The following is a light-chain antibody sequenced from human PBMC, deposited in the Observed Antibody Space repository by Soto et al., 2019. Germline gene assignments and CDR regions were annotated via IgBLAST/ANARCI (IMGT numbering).Light chain of an antibody. CDR2: GGS. CDR1: QNIRGNE. Sequence: EVVLTQSPGALSLSPGEGVTLSCRASQNIRGNELACYRQKRGQAPRLLMYGGSTMADGIPDRFSGRGTGTNFTLTISRLEPEDSAVYYCQDYGTSHPWTFGQGTKLEIK. CDR3: QDYGTSHPWT. V-gene: IGKV3-20*01. J-gene: IGKJ1*01.